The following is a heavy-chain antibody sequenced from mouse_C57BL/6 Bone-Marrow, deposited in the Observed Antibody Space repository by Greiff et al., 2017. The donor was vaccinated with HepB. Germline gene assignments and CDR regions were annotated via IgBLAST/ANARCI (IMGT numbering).Heavy chain of an antibody. V-gene: IGHV1-81*01. Sequence: VKVVESGAELARPGASVKLSCKASGYTFTSYGISWVKQRTGQGLEWIGEIYPRSGNTYYNEKFKGKATLTADKSSSTAYMELRSLTSEDSAVYFCASETTGVDYWGQGTTLTVSS. D-gene: IGHD1-1*01. CDR1: GYTFTSYG. J-gene: IGHJ2*01. CDR2: IYPRSGNT. CDR3: ASETTGVDY.